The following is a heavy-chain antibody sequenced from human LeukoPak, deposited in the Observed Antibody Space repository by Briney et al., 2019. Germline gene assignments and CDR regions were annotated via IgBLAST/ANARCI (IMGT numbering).Heavy chain of an antibody. CDR3: ARDRYCSSTSCPTPPYYYYGMDV. D-gene: IGHD2-2*01. Sequence: ASVKVSCKASGYTFTGYGISWVRQAPGQGLEWMGWISAYNGNTNYAQKLRGRVTMTTDTSTSTAYMEQRSLRSDDTAVYYCARDRYCSSTSCPTPPYYYYGMDVWGQGTTVTVSS. J-gene: IGHJ6*02. V-gene: IGHV1-18*01. CDR1: GYTFTGYG. CDR2: ISAYNGNT.